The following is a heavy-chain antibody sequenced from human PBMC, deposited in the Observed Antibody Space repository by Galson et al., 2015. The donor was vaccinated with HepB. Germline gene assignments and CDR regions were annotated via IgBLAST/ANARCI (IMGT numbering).Heavy chain of an antibody. D-gene: IGHD3-3*01. Sequence: SLRLSCAASGFTFSSYWMSWVRQAPGKGLEWVANIKQDGSEKYYVDSVKGRFTISRDNAKNSLYLQMNSLRAEDTAVYYCARDSSFWRGYLDYWGQGTLVTVSS. CDR2: IKQDGSEK. J-gene: IGHJ4*02. V-gene: IGHV3-7*03. CDR1: GFTFSSYW. CDR3: ARDSSFWRGYLDY.